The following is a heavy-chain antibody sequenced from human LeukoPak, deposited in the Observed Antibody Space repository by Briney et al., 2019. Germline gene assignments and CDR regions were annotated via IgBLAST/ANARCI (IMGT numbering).Heavy chain of an antibody. Sequence: GGSLRLSCAASGFTFSSYWMSWVRQAPGKGLEWVANIKEDGSEKFYVDSVKGRFSMPRDNARNSLYLQMNSLRAEDTAVYYCARGVPTGVDYFDYWGQGTLVTVSS. CDR1: GFTFSSYW. V-gene: IGHV3-7*01. D-gene: IGHD1-1*01. CDR3: ARGVPTGVDYFDY. CDR2: IKEDGSEK. J-gene: IGHJ4*02.